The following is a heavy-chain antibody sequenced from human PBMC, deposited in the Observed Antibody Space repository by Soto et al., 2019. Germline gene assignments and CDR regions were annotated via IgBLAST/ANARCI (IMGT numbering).Heavy chain of an antibody. J-gene: IGHJ5*02. Sequence: QVQLQESGPGLVKPSQTLSLTCTVSGGSISSGGYYWSWIRQHPGKGLEWIGYIYYSGSTYNNPCLKSRVTISVDTSKNQFSLKLSSVTAADTAVYYCARLIYDSIAWWLDPWGQGTLVTVSS. CDR3: ARLIYDSIAWWLDP. CDR2: IYYSGST. V-gene: IGHV4-31*03. D-gene: IGHD3-22*01. CDR1: GGSISSGGYY.